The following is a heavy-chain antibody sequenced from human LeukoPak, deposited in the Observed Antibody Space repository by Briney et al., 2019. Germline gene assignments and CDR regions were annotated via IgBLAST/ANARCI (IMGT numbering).Heavy chain of an antibody. CDR3: SRVTTNGYLEY. V-gene: IGHV3-7*04. Sequence: GGSLRLSCAASGFTFSSFWMGWVRQAPGKGLEWVASIKFDESEKHHVDSVEGRFTISRDNAKSSLYLQMNSLRAEDTAVYFCSRVTTNGYLEYWGQGTLVTVSS. D-gene: IGHD1-1*01. J-gene: IGHJ4*02. CDR2: IKFDESEK. CDR1: GFTFSSFW.